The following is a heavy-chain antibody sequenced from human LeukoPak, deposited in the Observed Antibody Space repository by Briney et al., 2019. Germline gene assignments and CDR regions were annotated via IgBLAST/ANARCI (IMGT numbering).Heavy chain of an antibody. J-gene: IGHJ4*02. D-gene: IGHD3-22*01. CDR1: GGSFSGYY. V-gene: IGHV4-34*01. Sequence: SETLSLTCAVYGGSFSGYYWSWIRQPPGKGLEWIGEINHSGSTNYNPSLKSRVTISVDTSKNQFSLKLSSVTAADTAVYYCARVGTMGMNYYDSSGPIDYWGQGTLVTVSS. CDR2: INHSGST. CDR3: ARVGTMGMNYYDSSGPIDY.